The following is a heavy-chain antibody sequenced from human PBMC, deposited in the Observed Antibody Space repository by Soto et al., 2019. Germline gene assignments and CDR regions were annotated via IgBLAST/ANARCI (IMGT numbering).Heavy chain of an antibody. V-gene: IGHV1-18*01. Sequence: QVQLVQSGAEVKKPGASVKVSCKASGYTFTSYGISWVRQAPGQGLEWMGWISAYNGNTNYAQKLQGRVTMTTDTSTSIAYMELRSMRSDDTAVYYCARDGVDTATGYYYGMDVWGQGTTVTVSS. J-gene: IGHJ6*02. D-gene: IGHD5-18*01. CDR3: ARDGVDTATGYYYGMDV. CDR2: ISAYNGNT. CDR1: GYTFTSYG.